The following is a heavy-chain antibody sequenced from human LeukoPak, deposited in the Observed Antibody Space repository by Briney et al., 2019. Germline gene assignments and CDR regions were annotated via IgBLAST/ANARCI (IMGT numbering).Heavy chain of an antibody. CDR1: GGSIGSFSYF. CDR2: IYHSGST. V-gene: IGHV4-39*07. J-gene: IGHJ4*02. CDR3: ASRSPGISVAGPLDY. Sequence: TSETLSLTCSVSGGSIGSFSYFWGWVRQPPGKGLEWIGTIYHSGSTYYNPSLKSRVTISVDPSKTQFSLRVTSVTAADTAVYFCASRSPGISVAGPLDYWGQGILVTVSS. D-gene: IGHD6-19*01.